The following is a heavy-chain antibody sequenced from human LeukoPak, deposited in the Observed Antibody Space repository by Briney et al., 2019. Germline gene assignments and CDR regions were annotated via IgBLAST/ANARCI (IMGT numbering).Heavy chain of an antibody. Sequence: ASVKVSCKASGYTFTAYYIHWVRQAPGHGLEWMGWINPNSGGTKYAQKFQGRVTMTRDTSISTAYMEVSRLRSDDTALYYCARVWYTTTSCYYIDYRGQGTLVTVSS. V-gene: IGHV1-2*02. D-gene: IGHD2-2*01. CDR1: GYTFTAYY. CDR3: ARVWYTTTSCYYIDY. J-gene: IGHJ4*02. CDR2: INPNSGGT.